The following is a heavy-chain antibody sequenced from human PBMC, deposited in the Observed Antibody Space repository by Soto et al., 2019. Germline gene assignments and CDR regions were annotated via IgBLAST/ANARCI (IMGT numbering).Heavy chain of an antibody. J-gene: IGHJ4*02. CDR1: GGSISSSNW. V-gene: IGHV4-4*02. CDR3: ARLGTPVAPFDY. Sequence: SETLSLTCAVSGGSISSSNWWSWVRQPPGKGLEWIGYIYHSGSTYSNPSLKSRLTISADTSKNQFSLTVTSVTAADTAVYYCARLGTPVAPFDYWGQGTLVTVSS. D-gene: IGHD4-17*01. CDR2: IYHSGST.